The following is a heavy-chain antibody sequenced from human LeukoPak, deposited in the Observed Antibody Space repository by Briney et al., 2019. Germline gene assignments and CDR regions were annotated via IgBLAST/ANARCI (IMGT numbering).Heavy chain of an antibody. Sequence: GGSLRLSCAASGFTFSSYSMNWVRQAPGKGLEWVSSISSSSSYIYYADSVKGRFTISRDNSKNTLYLQMNSLRAEDTAVYYCAKCGFGGLLSHFDYWGQGTLVTVSS. CDR2: ISSSSSYI. V-gene: IGHV3-21*01. J-gene: IGHJ4*02. D-gene: IGHD3-10*01. CDR3: AKCGFGGLLSHFDY. CDR1: GFTFSSYS.